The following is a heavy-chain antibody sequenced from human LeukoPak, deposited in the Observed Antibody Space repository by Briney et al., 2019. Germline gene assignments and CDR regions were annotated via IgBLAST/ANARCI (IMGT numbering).Heavy chain of an antibody. Sequence: GGSLRLSCAASGXTFSRHAMHRVRQAPGKGLEWVALTSYDGRDKYYADSVKSRFTFSRDNSKNNLYLQMNSLRSEDTAVYYCAKDLGGSSSVFDYWGQGTLVTVSS. J-gene: IGHJ4*02. D-gene: IGHD6-6*01. CDR1: GXTFSRHA. V-gene: IGHV3-30*18. CDR2: TSYDGRDK. CDR3: AKDLGGSSSVFDY.